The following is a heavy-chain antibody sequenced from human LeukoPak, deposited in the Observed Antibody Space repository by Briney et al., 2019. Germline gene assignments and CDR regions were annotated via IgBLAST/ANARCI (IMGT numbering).Heavy chain of an antibody. CDR1: GYTLTELS. D-gene: IGHD3-10*01. V-gene: IGHV1-24*01. J-gene: IGHJ6*03. Sequence: ASVKVSCKVSGYTLTELSMHWVRQAPGKGLEWMGGFDPEDGETIYAQKFQGRVTMTEDTSTDTAYMELSSLRSEDTAVYYCATVLRGATGTWYYYYYMDVWAKGPRSPSP. CDR2: FDPEDGET. CDR3: ATVLRGATGTWYYYYYMDV.